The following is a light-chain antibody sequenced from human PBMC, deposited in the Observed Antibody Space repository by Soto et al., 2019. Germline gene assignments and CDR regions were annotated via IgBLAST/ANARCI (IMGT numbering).Light chain of an antibody. J-gene: IGKJ1*01. Sequence: DIQMTQSPSTLSASVGDRVTITCRASQSISNWLAWYQQKPGKAPKLLIYKASSLESGVPSRFSGSGSGTDFTLTISSLQPDDFATYYCQQYNSSFGQGTKVEIK. CDR2: KAS. CDR3: QQYNSS. CDR1: QSISNW. V-gene: IGKV1-5*03.